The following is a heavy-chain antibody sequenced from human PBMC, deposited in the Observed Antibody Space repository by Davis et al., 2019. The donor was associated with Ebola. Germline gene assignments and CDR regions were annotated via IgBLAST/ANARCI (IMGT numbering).Heavy chain of an antibody. CDR3: ARGDTAMVTGWFDP. V-gene: IGHV1-18*04. Sequence: AASVKVSCKASGYTFTSYGISWVRQAPGQGLEWMGWISAYNGNTNYAQKLQGRVTMTTDTSTSTAYMELRSLRSDDTAVYYCARGDTAMVTGWFDPWGQGTLVTVSS. J-gene: IGHJ5*02. CDR2: ISAYNGNT. D-gene: IGHD5-18*01. CDR1: GYTFTSYG.